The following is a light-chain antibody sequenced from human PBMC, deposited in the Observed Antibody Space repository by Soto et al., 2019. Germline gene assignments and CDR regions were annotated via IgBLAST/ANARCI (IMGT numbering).Light chain of an antibody. V-gene: IGKV3-15*01. CDR3: QQYNNWPPGT. Sequence: EIVMTQSPATLSVSPGERATLSCRASQSFSSNLAWYHQKPGQAPRLLIYGASTRVTGIPARFSGSGSGTEFPLTISSLQSEEFAVYYCQQYNNWPPGTFGQGTKVEIK. J-gene: IGKJ1*01. CDR1: QSFSSN. CDR2: GAS.